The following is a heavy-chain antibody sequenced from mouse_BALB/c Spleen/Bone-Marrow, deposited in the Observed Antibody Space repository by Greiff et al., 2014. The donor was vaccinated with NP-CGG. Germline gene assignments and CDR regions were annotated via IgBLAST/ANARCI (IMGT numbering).Heavy chain of an antibody. V-gene: IGHV5-6-4*01. J-gene: IGHJ2*01. D-gene: IGHD4-1*01. CDR2: ISSGGSYT. CDR1: GFTFSSYT. CDR3: TREDTNWDFDY. Sequence: DVHLVESGGGLEKPGGSLKLSCAASGFTFSSYTMSWVRQTPEKRLEWVATISSGGSYTYYPDSVKGRFTISRDNAKNTLYLQMSSLKSEDTAMYYCTREDTNWDFDYWGQGTTLTVSS.